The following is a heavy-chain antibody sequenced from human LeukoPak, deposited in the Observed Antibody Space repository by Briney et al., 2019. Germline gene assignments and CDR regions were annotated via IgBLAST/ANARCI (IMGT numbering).Heavy chain of an antibody. J-gene: IGHJ3*02. Sequence: GASVKVSCKASGYTFINYGISWVRQAPGQGLEWMGWISGYNANTDYVQKLQGRVTMTTDTSTSTVYMELSSLRSEDTAVYYCAREPVVVVAGAEDAFDIWGQGTMVTVSS. CDR3: AREPVVVVAGAEDAFDI. V-gene: IGHV1-18*01. CDR2: ISGYNANT. D-gene: IGHD2-15*01. CDR1: GYTFINYG.